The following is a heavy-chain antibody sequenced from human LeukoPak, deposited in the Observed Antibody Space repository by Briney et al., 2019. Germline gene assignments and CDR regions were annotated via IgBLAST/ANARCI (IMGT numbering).Heavy chain of an antibody. J-gene: IGHJ6*02. CDR1: GYTFTSYG. D-gene: IGHD6-13*01. CDR3: ARDEGPGTGYSSSWYPGMDV. Sequence: ASVKVSCKASGYTFTSYGISWVRQAPGQGLEWMGWISAYNGNTNYAQKLQGRVTMTTDTSTSTAYMELRSLRSDDTAVYYCARDEGPGTGYSSSWYPGMDVWGQGTTVTVSS. CDR2: ISAYNGNT. V-gene: IGHV1-18*01.